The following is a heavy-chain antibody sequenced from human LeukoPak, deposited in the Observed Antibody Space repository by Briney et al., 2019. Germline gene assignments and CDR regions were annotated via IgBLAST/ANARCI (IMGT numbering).Heavy chain of an antibody. V-gene: IGHV3-30-3*01. J-gene: IGHJ4*02. D-gene: IGHD2-2*01. CDR1: GFTFSSYA. CDR3: ARWGSTSCYDY. CDR2: ISYDGSNK. Sequence: GGSLRLSCAASGFTFSSYAMHWVRQAPGKGLEWVAVISYDGSNKYYADSVKGRFTISRDNSKNTLYLQMNSLRAEDTAVYYCARWGSTSCYDYWGQGTLVTVSS.